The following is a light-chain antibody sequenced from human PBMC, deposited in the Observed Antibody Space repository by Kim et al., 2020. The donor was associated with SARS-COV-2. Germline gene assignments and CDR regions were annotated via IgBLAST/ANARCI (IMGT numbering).Light chain of an antibody. CDR3: QQYGSSLYT. CDR2: GAS. Sequence: WFPGDSATPSCRAMQSVSSSFLACYQQKPGQAPRLLIYGASSRATGIPGRFSGSGSGTDFTLTISRLEPEDFAVYYCQQYGSSLYTFGQGTKLEI. J-gene: IGKJ2*01. V-gene: IGKV3-20*01. CDR1: QSVSSSF.